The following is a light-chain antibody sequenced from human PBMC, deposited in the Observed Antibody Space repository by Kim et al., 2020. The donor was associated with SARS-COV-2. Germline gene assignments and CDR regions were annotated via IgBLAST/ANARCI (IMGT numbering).Light chain of an antibody. J-gene: IGLJ3*02. V-gene: IGLV2-11*01. CDR1: SSNVGTYNY. Sequence: QSALTQPRSVSGSPGQSVSISCTGTSSNVGTYNYVSWYQQNLGKAPRLMIYDVSKRPSGVPDRFSGSKSGNTASLTISGLQAEDEADYYCYSSVDTYTLGVFGGGTQLTVL. CDR3: YSSVDTYTLGV. CDR2: DVS.